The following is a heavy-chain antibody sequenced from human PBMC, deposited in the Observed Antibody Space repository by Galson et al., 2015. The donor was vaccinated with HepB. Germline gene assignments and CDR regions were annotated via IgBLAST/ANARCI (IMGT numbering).Heavy chain of an antibody. V-gene: IGHV1-18*01. Sequence: SVKVSCKASGYTFSSSCIIWVRQAPGQGLEWVGWISPHNRYTNYAQNFQGRVTMTTDTSTNTAYMGLRSLGSDDTAIYYCARGAVVVAVGATENNWFDPWGRGTLVTVSS. CDR2: ISPHNRYT. D-gene: IGHD2-15*01. CDR1: GYTFSSSC. J-gene: IGHJ5*02. CDR3: ARGAVVVAVGATENNWFDP.